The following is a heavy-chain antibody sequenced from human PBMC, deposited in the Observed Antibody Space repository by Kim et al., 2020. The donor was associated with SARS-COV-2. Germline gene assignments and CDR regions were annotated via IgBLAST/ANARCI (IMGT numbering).Heavy chain of an antibody. CDR2: ISGSGGST. CDR3: AKDGEWGTIFGVVTHMAPFDY. CDR1: GFTFSSYA. Sequence: GGSLRLSCAASGFTFSSYAMSWVRQAPGKGLEWVSSISGSGGSTYYADSVKGRFTISRDNSKNTLYLQMNSLRAEDTAVDYCAKDGEWGTIFGVVTHMAPFDYWGQGTLVTVSS. V-gene: IGHV3-23*01. J-gene: IGHJ4*02. D-gene: IGHD3-3*01.